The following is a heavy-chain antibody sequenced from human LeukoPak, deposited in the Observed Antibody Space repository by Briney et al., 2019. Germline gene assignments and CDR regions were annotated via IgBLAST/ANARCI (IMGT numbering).Heavy chain of an antibody. CDR2: IYPGDSDT. J-gene: IGHJ5*02. CDR1: GYSFTSYW. Sequence: GKSLKISCKGSGYSFTSYWIGWVHQMPGKVLEWMGIIYPGDSDTRYSPSFQGQVTISADKSISTAYLQWSSLKASDTAMYYCARGHLGYCSSTSCYTLDPWGQGTLVTVSS. CDR3: ARGHLGYCSSTSCYTLDP. V-gene: IGHV5-51*07. D-gene: IGHD2-2*02.